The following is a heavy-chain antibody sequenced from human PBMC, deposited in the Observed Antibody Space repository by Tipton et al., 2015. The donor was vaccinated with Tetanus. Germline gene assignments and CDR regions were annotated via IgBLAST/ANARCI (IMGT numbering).Heavy chain of an antibody. D-gene: IGHD3-3*01. CDR1: GYTFTDYY. CDR2: IKPSSGAT. V-gene: IGHV1-2*02. J-gene: IGHJ4*02. Sequence: QSGAEVKKPGASVRVSCKASGYTFTDYYIHWVRQTPRQGLEWLGWIKPSSGATKYAQMFQVRDTLTRDTSISTAYMELSSLTSDDTAVYFCARSKGGTRDYYAIKYWGQGTLVTVSS. CDR3: ARSKGGTRDYYAIKY.